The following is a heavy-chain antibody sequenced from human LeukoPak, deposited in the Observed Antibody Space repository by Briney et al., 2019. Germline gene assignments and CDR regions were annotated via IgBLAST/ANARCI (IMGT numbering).Heavy chain of an antibody. Sequence: ASVRVSCKASGYTFSNFGISWVRQAPGQGLEWMGWISGNNDNPNYGQKFQGRFTVTTDSSTNTAYMELRNLRSDDTAVYYCARDGTSTDDYWGQGTLVTVSS. CDR3: ARDGTSTDDY. CDR1: GYTFSNFG. D-gene: IGHD2-2*01. V-gene: IGHV1-18*01. J-gene: IGHJ4*02. CDR2: ISGNNDNP.